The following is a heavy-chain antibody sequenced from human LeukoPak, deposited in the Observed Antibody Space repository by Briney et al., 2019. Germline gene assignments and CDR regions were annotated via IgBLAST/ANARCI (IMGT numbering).Heavy chain of an antibody. Sequence: SETLSLTCTVSGGSISSYYWSWIRQPAGKGLEWIGRIYTSGSTNYNPSLKSRVTMSVDTSKNQFFLKLSSVTAADTAVYYCARYSYSSSSFDPWGQGTLVTVSS. CDR2: IYTSGST. D-gene: IGHD6-6*01. J-gene: IGHJ5*02. V-gene: IGHV4-4*07. CDR1: GGSISSYY. CDR3: ARYSYSSSSFDP.